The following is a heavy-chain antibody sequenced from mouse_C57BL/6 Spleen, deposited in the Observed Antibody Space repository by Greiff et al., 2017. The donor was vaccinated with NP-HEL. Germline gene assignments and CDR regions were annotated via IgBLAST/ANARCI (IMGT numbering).Heavy chain of an antibody. V-gene: IGHV5-17*01. Sequence: EVKVVESGGGLVKPGGSLKLSCAASGFTFSDYGMHWVRQAPEKGLEWVAYISSGSSTIYYADTVKGRFTISRDNAKNTLFLQMTSLRSEDTAMYYCARLLWRAMDYWGQGTSVTVSS. CDR2: ISSGSSTI. CDR1: GFTFSDYG. CDR3: ARLLWRAMDY. J-gene: IGHJ4*01. D-gene: IGHD2-1*01.